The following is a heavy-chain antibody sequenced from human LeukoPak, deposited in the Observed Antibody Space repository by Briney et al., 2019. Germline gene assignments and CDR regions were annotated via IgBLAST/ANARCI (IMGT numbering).Heavy chain of an antibody. CDR2: IYYSGST. J-gene: IGHJ6*02. CDR1: GGSISSGGYY. Sequence: SETLSLTCTVSGGSISSGGYYWSWIRQYPGKGLEWIGYIYYSGSTYYNPSLKSRVTISVDTSKNQFSLKLSSVTAADTAVYYCASNIKADCSSTSCYLTTGYYYGMDVWGQGTTVTVSS. V-gene: IGHV4-31*03. D-gene: IGHD2-2*01. CDR3: ASNIKADCSSTSCYLTTGYYYGMDV.